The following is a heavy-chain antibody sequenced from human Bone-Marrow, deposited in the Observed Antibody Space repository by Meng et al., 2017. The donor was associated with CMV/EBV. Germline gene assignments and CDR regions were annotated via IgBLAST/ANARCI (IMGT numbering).Heavy chain of an antibody. J-gene: IGHJ4*02. D-gene: IGHD4-23*01. CDR1: GYTFTSYG. V-gene: IGHV1-18*01. CDR3: AIGGNSDGCFGY. CDR2: ISAYNGNT. Sequence: ASVKVSCKASGYTFTSYGISWVRQAPGQGLEWMGWISAYNGNTNYAQKLQGRVTMTTDKSTSTAYMELSSLRSEDTAVYYCAIGGNSDGCFGYWGQGTLVTVSS.